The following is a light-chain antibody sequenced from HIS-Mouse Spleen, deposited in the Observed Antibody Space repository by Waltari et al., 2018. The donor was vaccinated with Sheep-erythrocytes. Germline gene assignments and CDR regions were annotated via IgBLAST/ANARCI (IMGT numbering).Light chain of an antibody. CDR2: AAS. V-gene: IGKV2-28*01. Sequence: DIVMTQSPLSLPVTPGEPASISCRSSQSLLHSNGYNYLDWYLQKPEQSPQLLIYAASSLQSGVPSRFSGSGSGTDFTLTISSLQPEDFATYYCQQANSFPITFGQGTRLEIK. CDR1: QSLLHSNGYNY. J-gene: IGKJ5*01. CDR3: QQANSFPIT.